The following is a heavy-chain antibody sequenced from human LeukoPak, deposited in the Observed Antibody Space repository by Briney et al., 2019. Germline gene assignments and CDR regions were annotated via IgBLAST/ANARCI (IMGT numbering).Heavy chain of an antibody. CDR1: GGSISSYY. CDR2: IYYSGST. V-gene: IGHV4-59*08. D-gene: IGHD3-3*01. Sequence: PSETLSFTCTVSGGSISSYYWSWIRQPPGKGLEWIGYIYYSGSTNYNPSLKSRVTISVDTSKNQFSLKLSSVTAADTAVYYCARQNFGVVTLLDYWGQGTLVTVSS. J-gene: IGHJ4*02. CDR3: ARQNFGVVTLLDY.